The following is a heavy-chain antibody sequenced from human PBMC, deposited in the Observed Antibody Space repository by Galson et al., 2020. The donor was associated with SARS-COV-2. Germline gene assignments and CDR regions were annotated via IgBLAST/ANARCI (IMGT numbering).Heavy chain of an antibody. D-gene: IGHD3-16*01. V-gene: IGHV3-23*01. CDR3: ARDIGYNGWRSYSYGMDV. CDR1: GITFRRYA. J-gene: IGHJ6*02. Sequence: GGSLRLSCEGSGITFRRYAINWVRQAPGKGLEWVAGITGGSETTIYADSEKGRFIITRDNAKNTVYLVMNSLRVEDTAIFYCARDIGYNGWRSYSYGMDVWGQGTTVTVSS. CDR2: ITGGSETT.